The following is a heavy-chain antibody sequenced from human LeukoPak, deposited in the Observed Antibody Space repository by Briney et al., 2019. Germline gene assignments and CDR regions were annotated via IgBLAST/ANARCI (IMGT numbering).Heavy chain of an antibody. D-gene: IGHD5-18*01. J-gene: IGHJ6*02. V-gene: IGHV3-9*01. CDR3: AKDIERYSYDPYYYYGMDV. CDR1: GFTFAKYA. Sequence: GRSLRPSCAASGFTFAKYAMHWVRHAPGRGLEWVSGVSLDVGSIGYADSVKGRFTISRDNSKNSLYLQMNSLRAEDTALYYCAKDIERYSYDPYYYYGMDVWGQGPTVSVSS. CDR2: VSLDVGSI.